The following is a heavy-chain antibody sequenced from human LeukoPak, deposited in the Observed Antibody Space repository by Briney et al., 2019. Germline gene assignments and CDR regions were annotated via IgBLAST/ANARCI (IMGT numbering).Heavy chain of an antibody. V-gene: IGHV4-39*07. CDR3: ARDSWGRFDY. D-gene: IGHD7-27*01. J-gene: IGHJ4*02. CDR2: IYYSGST. CDR1: GGSISSSSYY. Sequence: SETLSLTCTVSGGSISSSSYYWGWIRQPPGKGLEWIGSIYYSGSTYYNPSLKSRVTISVDTSKNQFSLNLTSVTAADTAVYYCARDSWGRFDYWGQGTLVAVSS.